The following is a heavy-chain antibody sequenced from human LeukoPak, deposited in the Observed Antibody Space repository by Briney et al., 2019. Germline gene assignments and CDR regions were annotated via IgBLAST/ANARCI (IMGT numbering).Heavy chain of an antibody. J-gene: IGHJ5*02. CDR2: ITTISHYI. V-gene: IGHV3-21*01. CDR1: GFTLSDYH. CDR3: ARSGGPGTYHQLRYNWFDP. D-gene: IGHD3-10*01. Sequence: PGGSLRLSCAASGFTLSDYHMNWVRQAPGKGLEWLSSITTISHYIYYAGAVRGRFTISGDNAKNSLYLQMNSLRGEDTAVYYCARSGGPGTYHQLRYNWFDPWGQGTLVTVSS.